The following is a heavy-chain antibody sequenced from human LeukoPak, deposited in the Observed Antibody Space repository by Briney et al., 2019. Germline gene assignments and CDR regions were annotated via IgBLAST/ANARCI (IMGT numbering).Heavy chain of an antibody. CDR3: ARVEVPRDINDWYFDL. CDR1: GYSIAHGFF. J-gene: IGHJ2*01. CDR2: LYHSGTT. Sequence: SETLSLTCAVSGYSIAHGFFWAWIRQPPGAGLEWIGSLYHSGTTYYNTSLKSRISTSVDTSKNQFSLKLRLVTAADTAVYYCARVEVPRDINDWYFDLWGRGTLVTVSS. V-gene: IGHV4-38-2*01. D-gene: IGHD2-15*01.